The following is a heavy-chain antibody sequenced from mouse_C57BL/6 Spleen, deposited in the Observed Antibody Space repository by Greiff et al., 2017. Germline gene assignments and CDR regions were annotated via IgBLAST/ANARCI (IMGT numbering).Heavy chain of an antibody. CDR3: ARSPFVTTVAKDWYFDV. V-gene: IGHV1-18*01. J-gene: IGHJ1*03. CDR2: INPNNGGT. D-gene: IGHD1-1*01. CDR1: GYTFTDYN. Sequence: EVQLQQSGPELVKPGASVKIPCKASGYTFTDYNMDWVKQSHGKSLEWIGDINPNNGGTIYNQKFKGKATLTVDKSSSTAYMEIRSLTSEDTAVYYCARSPFVTTVAKDWYFDVWGTGTTVTVSS.